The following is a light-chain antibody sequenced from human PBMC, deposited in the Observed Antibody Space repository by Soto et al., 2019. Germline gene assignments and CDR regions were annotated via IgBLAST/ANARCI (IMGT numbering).Light chain of an antibody. CDR1: QGIITN. J-gene: IGKJ3*01. CDR3: QQLFMYPPC. CDR2: GAS. Sequence: IQLTQSPSSLYASVRDRVTITYRASQGIITNLAWYQQKPGKAPKLLIYGASTLQSEVPSRFGGSGSGTDFTVTVSSLRPEDLATYYCQQLFMYPPCFGPGTKVDIK. V-gene: IGKV1-9*01.